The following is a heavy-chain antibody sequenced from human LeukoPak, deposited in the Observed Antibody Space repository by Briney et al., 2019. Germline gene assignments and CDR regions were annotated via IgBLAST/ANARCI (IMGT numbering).Heavy chain of an antibody. D-gene: IGHD1-26*01. Sequence: LTGGSLRLSCEASGFTFRNYGMIWVRQAPVKGLEWVSGISGTGGSTYYADSVRGRFTISRDNSKNTLYLQMNSLRAEDMAVYYCGDYYGRNYLDYWGQGTLVTVSS. V-gene: IGHV3-23*01. CDR3: GDYYGRNYLDY. CDR1: GFTFRNYG. CDR2: ISGTGGST. J-gene: IGHJ4*02.